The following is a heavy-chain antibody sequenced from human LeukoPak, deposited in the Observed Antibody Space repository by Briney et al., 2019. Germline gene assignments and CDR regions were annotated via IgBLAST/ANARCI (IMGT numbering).Heavy chain of an antibody. CDR1: GFPFSTYG. V-gene: IGHV3-30*02. Sequence: PGGSLRLSCAASGFPFSTYGMHWVRQAPGKGLEWVAFIRYDGSNKSYSDSVKGRFTISRDNSKNTLYLQMNSLRVDDTVVYYCAPRVVVIAAPFDYWGQGTLVTVSS. CDR3: APRVVVIAAPFDY. CDR2: IRYDGSNK. J-gene: IGHJ4*02. D-gene: IGHD2-21*01.